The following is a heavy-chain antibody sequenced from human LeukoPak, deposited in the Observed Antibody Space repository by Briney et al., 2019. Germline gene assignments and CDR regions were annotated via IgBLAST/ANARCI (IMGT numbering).Heavy chain of an antibody. J-gene: IGHJ3*02. CDR3: VRDGYGTASNGGFDM. Sequence: GASLKLSCTASGYTFTSYGISWVRQAPGQGLEWMGWISAYNGNRKYEQKVRDRVAMTTDTSTSTAYMELRSLRSDDTAVYYCVRDGYGTASNGGFDMWGQGTMVTVSS. CDR1: GYTFTSYG. CDR2: ISAYNGNR. V-gene: IGHV1-18*01. D-gene: IGHD5-18*01.